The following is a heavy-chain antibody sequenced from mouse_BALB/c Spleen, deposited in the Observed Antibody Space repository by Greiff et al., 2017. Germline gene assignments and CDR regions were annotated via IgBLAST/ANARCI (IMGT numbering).Heavy chain of an antibody. CDR3: ARAEGGYAMDY. CDR1: GFTFSDYY. J-gene: IGHJ4*01. Sequence: EVHLVESGGGLVKPGGSLKLSCAASGFTFSDYYMYWVRQTPEKRLEWVATISDGGSYTYYPDSVKGRFTISRDNAKNNLYLQMSSLKSEDTAMYYCARAEGGYAMDYWGQGTSVTVSS. V-gene: IGHV5-4*02. CDR2: ISDGGSYT.